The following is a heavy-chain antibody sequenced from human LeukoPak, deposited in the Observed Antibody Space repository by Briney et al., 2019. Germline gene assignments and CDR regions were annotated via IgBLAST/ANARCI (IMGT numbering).Heavy chain of an antibody. CDR2: IYSSGST. D-gene: IGHD7-27*01. Sequence: SETLSLTCTVSGVSFTFGDYYWTWIRQPPGKGLEWIGYIYSSGSTYYNPSLKSRVTISLDTSKKQFSLKLKSETAADTAVYFCARAPGAFDIWGQGTMVTVSS. J-gene: IGHJ3*02. V-gene: IGHV4-30-4*08. CDR3: ARAPGAFDI. CDR1: GVSFTFGDYY.